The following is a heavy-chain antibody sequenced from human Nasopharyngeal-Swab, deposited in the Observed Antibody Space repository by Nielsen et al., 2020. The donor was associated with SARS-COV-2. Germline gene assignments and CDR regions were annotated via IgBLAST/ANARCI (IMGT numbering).Heavy chain of an antibody. CDR2: IHHTRGT. J-gene: IGHJ4*02. CDR1: GDSINNDRW. CDR3: TRGGAWRFDY. Sequence: SETLSLTCAVSGDSINNDRWWTWVRQPPGKGLEYIGEIHHTRGTNYNPSLKGRVTMSLDKSKNQFSLKLNSVTAADTAMYFCTRGGAWRFDYWGQGTLVTVSS. D-gene: IGHD3-16*01. V-gene: IGHV4-4*02.